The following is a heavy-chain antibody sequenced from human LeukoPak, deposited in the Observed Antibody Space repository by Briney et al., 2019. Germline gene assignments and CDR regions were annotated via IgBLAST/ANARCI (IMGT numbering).Heavy chain of an antibody. Sequence: GSSVKVSCKASGGTFSRYAISWVRQAPGQGLEWMGRIIPILGIANYAQKFQGRVTITADKSTSTAYMELSSLRSEDTAVYYCAAYYYDSSGHYYTGGYFDYWGQGTLVTVSS. CDR3: AAYYYDSSGHYYTGGYFDY. CDR2: IIPILGIA. CDR1: GGTFSRYA. V-gene: IGHV1-69*04. D-gene: IGHD3-22*01. J-gene: IGHJ4*02.